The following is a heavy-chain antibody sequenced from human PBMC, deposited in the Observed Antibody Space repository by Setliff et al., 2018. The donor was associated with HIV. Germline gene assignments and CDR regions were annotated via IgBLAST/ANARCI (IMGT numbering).Heavy chain of an antibody. CDR2: IYYSGST. CDR1: GGSISSDY. CDR3: NIYYYYYMDV. Sequence: ASETLSLTCTVSGGSISSDYWSWIRQPPGKGLEWIGYIYYSGSTNYNPSLKSRVTISVATSKNQFSLKLNSVTAADTAVYYCNIYYYYYMDVWGKGTTVTVSS. J-gene: IGHJ6*03. V-gene: IGHV4-59*12.